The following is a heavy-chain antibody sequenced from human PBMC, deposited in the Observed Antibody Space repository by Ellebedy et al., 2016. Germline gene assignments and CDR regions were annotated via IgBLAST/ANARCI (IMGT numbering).Heavy chain of an antibody. CDR3: ASLSGNTAPYGMDV. Sequence: GGSLRLSCAASGFTFSSYAMHWVRQAPGKGLEWVAVISYDGSNKYYADSVKGRFTISRDNSKNTLYLQMNSLRAEDTAVYYCASLSGNTAPYGMDVWGQGTTVTVSS. CDR2: ISYDGSNK. V-gene: IGHV3-30-3*01. J-gene: IGHJ6*02. CDR1: GFTFSSYA. D-gene: IGHD3-10*01.